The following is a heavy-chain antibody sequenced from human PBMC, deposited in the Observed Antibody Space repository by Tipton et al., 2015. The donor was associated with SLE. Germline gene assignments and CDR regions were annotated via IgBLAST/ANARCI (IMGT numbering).Heavy chain of an antibody. V-gene: IGHV3-21*01. Sequence: SLRLSCAASGFTFSSYSMNWVRQAPGKGLEWVSSISSSSSYVYYADSVKGRFTISRDNAKNSLYLQKNSLRAEGTAVYYCARDEGGPGTADYWGQGTLVTVSS. CDR1: GFTFSSYS. J-gene: IGHJ4*02. CDR2: ISSSSSYV. CDR3: ARDEGGPGTADY. D-gene: IGHD3-16*01.